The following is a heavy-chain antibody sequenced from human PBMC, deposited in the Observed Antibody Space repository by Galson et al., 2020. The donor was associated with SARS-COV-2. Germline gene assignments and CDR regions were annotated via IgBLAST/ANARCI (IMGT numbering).Heavy chain of an antibody. D-gene: IGHD3-16*01. CDR1: GYTFSDNF. J-gene: IGHJ4*02. CDR2: INPKTGAT. Sequence: ASVKVSCKASGYTFSDNFIHWVRQAPAQGLEWMGYINPKTGATTYAQNFQDSLTPTSDTSISTVYIELNSLTSGDTAVYFCAGGKADYSGDYFSGHDYGGRGALVTVGS. V-gene: IGHV1-2*04. CDR3: AGGKADYSGDYFSGHDY.